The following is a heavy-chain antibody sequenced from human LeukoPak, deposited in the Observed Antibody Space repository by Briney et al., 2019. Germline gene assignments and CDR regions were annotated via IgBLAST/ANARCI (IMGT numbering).Heavy chain of an antibody. CDR3: AKDGTIAAAGYFDY. J-gene: IGHJ4*02. CDR2: ISSSSSYI. V-gene: IGHV3-21*04. Sequence: GGSLRLSCAASGFTFSSYSMNWVRQAPGKGLEWVSSISSSSSYIYYADSVKGRFTISRDNAKNSLYLQMNSLRAEDTAVYHCAKDGTIAAAGYFDYWGQGTLVTVSS. CDR1: GFTFSSYS. D-gene: IGHD6-13*01.